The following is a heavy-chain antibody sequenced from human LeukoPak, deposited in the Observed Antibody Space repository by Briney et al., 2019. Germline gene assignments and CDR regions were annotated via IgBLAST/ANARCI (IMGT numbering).Heavy chain of an antibody. V-gene: IGHV3-30*03. Sequence: GGSLRLSCAASGFNFRWYAMHWVRQAPGKGLEWVATIIYHGSNRYYADSVKGRLTISRDNSKSMLYLEMNSLRDEDSAVYYCARADCTDTTCKARDGFDVWGQGTMVTVSA. D-gene: IGHD2-8*02. CDR1: GFNFRWYA. CDR2: IIYHGSNR. J-gene: IGHJ3*01. CDR3: ARADCTDTTCKARDGFDV.